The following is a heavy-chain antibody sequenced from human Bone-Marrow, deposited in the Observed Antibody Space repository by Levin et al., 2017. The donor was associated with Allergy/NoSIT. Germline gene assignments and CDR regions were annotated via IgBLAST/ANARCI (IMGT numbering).Heavy chain of an antibody. D-gene: IGHD3-10*01. CDR1: GGSISAYF. CDR2: VYSSGKT. V-gene: IGHV4-4*07. Sequence: TSETLSLICNVSGGSISAYFWTWVRQPAGKGPEWIGRVYSSGKTDYMPSLESRVTMSVDPSKNQFSLTLKSVTAADTAVYYCAREGRWLGELDYWGQGILVTVSS. J-gene: IGHJ4*02. CDR3: AREGRWLGELDY.